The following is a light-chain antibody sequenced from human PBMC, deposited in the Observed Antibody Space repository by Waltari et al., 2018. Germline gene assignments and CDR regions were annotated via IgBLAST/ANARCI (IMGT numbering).Light chain of an antibody. CDR2: DAS. J-gene: IGKJ5*01. V-gene: IGKV1-12*01. CDR3: QQSLKTPIT. CDR1: QGISSR. Sequence: DIQMTQSPSSVSASVGDRVTLTCRASQGISSRLAWYQQKPGKAPKLLIYDASSLHSGVPSRFSGSGSGTEFTLTISSLQPEDFATYYCQQSLKTPITFGQGTRLQIK.